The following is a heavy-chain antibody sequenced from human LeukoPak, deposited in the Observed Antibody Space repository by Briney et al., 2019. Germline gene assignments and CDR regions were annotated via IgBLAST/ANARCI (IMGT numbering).Heavy chain of an antibody. Sequence: GGSLRLSCAASGFTFSSYGMHWVRQAPGKGLEWVAVISYDGSNKYYADSVKGRFTISRDNSKNTLYLQMNSLRAEDTAVYYCAKDFAYYDFWSGYYPDYYYYGMDVWGQGTTVTVSS. J-gene: IGHJ6*02. D-gene: IGHD3-3*01. CDR1: GFTFSSYG. V-gene: IGHV3-30*18. CDR2: ISYDGSNK. CDR3: AKDFAYYDFWSGYYPDYYYYGMDV.